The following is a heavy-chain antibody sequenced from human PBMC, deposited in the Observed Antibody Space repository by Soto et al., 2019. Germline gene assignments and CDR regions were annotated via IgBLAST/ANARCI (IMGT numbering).Heavy chain of an antibody. CDR2: IYYSGST. J-gene: IGHJ5*02. CDR1: GGSISSYY. CDR3: ARHLYRFDP. V-gene: IGHV4-59*08. D-gene: IGHD2-8*01. Sequence: SETLSLTCTVSGGSISSYYWSWIRQPPGKGLEWIGYIYYSGSTNYNPSLKSRVTISVDTSKNQFSLKLSSVTAADTAVYYCARHLYRFDPWGQGTLVTVSS.